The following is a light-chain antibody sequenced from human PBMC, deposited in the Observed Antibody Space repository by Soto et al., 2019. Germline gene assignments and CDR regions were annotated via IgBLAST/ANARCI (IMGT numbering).Light chain of an antibody. CDR2: GAS. CDR3: QQSKDWPPRT. J-gene: IGKJ4*01. CDR1: QSVNIN. V-gene: IGKV3D-15*01. Sequence: EIVMTQSPVTLSASPGERVTLSCRASQSVNINLAWYQQRHGQAPRVLIYGASNRASGIPDKFSGSGSGTDFTLTFSSLEPDDIALYFCQQSKDWPPRTFVGGTRVEIK.